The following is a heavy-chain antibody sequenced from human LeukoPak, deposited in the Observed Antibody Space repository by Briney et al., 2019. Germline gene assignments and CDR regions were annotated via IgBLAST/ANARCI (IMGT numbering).Heavy chain of an antibody. CDR1: GFTFSSYS. Sequence: GGSLRLSCAASGFTFSSYSMNWVRQAPGKGLEWVSYISTGSSIINYADSVKGRFTISRDNAKNSLYLQMNSLRAEDTAVYYCAKSGLNRFDYWGQGTLVTVSS. J-gene: IGHJ4*02. D-gene: IGHD2-15*01. CDR2: ISTGSSII. CDR3: AKSGLNRFDY. V-gene: IGHV3-48*01.